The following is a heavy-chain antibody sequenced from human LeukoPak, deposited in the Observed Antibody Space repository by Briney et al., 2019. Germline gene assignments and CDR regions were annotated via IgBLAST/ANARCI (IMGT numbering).Heavy chain of an antibody. CDR1: GFTFRSHW. Sequence: GGSLRLSCAASGFTFRSHWMHWVRQVPGKGLVWVSRITSDGSSTSYADSVKGRFAISRDNAKNTLYLQMNSLRAEDTAVYYCARDTGYSVADWGQGTLVTVSS. V-gene: IGHV3-74*01. CDR2: ITSDGSST. CDR3: ARDTGYSVAD. J-gene: IGHJ4*02. D-gene: IGHD5-18*01.